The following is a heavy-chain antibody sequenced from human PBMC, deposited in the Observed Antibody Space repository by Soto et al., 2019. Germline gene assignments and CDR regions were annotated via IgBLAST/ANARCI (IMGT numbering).Heavy chain of an antibody. CDR3: ASHEPPGIAVAGPDA. V-gene: IGHV4-4*02. CDR1: GGSISSSNW. J-gene: IGHJ5*02. D-gene: IGHD6-19*01. Sequence: SETLSLTCAVSGGSISSSNWWSWVRQPPGKGLEWIGEIYHSGSTNYNPSLKSRVTISVDKSKNQFSLKLSSVTAADTAVYYCASHEPPGIAVAGPDAWGQGTLVTVSS. CDR2: IYHSGST.